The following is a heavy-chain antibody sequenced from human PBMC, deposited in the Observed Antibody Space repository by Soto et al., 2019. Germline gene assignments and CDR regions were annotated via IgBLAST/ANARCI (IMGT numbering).Heavy chain of an antibody. Sequence: QVQLVEPGGGVVQPGRSLRLSCAASGFPFTSYGMHWVREGPDKGLEWVAIISYDGSDKYYADSVKGRFTISRDNSKNTLYLQMNSLRPEDTALYYCVGGQYYFDYRGQGTLVIVSS. D-gene: IGHD3-10*01. CDR1: GFPFTSYG. CDR3: VGGQYYFDY. V-gene: IGHV3-30*03. CDR2: ISYDGSDK. J-gene: IGHJ4*02.